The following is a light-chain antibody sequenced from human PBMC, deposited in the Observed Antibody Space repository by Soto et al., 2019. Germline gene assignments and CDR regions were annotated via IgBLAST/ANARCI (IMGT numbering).Light chain of an antibody. CDR3: SSDAGSNNLV. J-gene: IGLJ2*01. CDR1: SSDAGGYNY. V-gene: IGLV2-8*01. CDR2: EVN. Sequence: QSALTQPPSASGSPGQSVTISCTRTSSDAGGYNYVSWYQHHPGKAPKLVIYEVNKRPSGVPDRFSGSKSGNTASLTVSGLQAEDEADYYCSSDAGSNNLVFGGATKLSVL.